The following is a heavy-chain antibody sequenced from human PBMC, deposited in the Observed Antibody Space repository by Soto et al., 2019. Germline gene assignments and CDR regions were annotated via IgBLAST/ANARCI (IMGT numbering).Heavy chain of an antibody. CDR1: GFTFSSYA. D-gene: IGHD6-13*01. Sequence: PGGSLRLSCAASGFTFSSYAMHWVRQAPGKGLEWVAVISYDGSNKYYADSVKGRFTISRDNSKNTLYLQMNNLRPEDAAVYYCARDRGQYSSSWRTYYFDYWGQGTLVTVSS. V-gene: IGHV3-30-3*01. CDR2: ISYDGSNK. J-gene: IGHJ4*02. CDR3: ARDRGQYSSSWRTYYFDY.